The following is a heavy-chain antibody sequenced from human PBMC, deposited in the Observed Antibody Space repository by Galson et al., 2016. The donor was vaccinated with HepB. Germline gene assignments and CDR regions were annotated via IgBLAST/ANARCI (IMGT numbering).Heavy chain of an antibody. V-gene: IGHV3-7*01. CDR1: TVTFSTDW. Sequence: SLRLSCAASTVTFSTDWMNWFRQAPGKGLEWVAHISKDGGATYYVDSVQGRFTISRDNAMKSLSLQMNSLRIEDTAVYYCARSASRRPPDSWGQGTLVIVSS. J-gene: IGHJ5*01. D-gene: IGHD6-6*01. CDR3: ARSASRRPPDS. CDR2: ISKDGGAT.